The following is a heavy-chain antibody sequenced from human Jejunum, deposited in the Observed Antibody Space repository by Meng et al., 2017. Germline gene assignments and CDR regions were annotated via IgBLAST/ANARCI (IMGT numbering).Heavy chain of an antibody. Sequence: LQESGPGLVKPSATLSLTFAVSGGSIESNTLWTWIRQPPGQGLEWIGDVYHSGSTHYNPSLQSRVTISIDNSKNRFSLSLNSVTAADTAIYYCARADYVRYFDLWGRGTLVTVSS. CDR1: GGSIESNTL. CDR2: VYHSGST. D-gene: IGHD3-10*02. J-gene: IGHJ2*01. V-gene: IGHV4-4*02. CDR3: ARADYVRYFDL.